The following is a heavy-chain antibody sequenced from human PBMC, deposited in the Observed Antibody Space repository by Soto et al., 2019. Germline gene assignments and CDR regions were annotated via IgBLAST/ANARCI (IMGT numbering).Heavy chain of an antibody. CDR2: IFSNDEK. CDR3: ARIQGYSSPSPYYYGMEV. D-gene: IGHD6-6*01. V-gene: IGHV2-26*01. Sequence: SGPTLVNPTETLTLTCTVSGFSLSNARMGVSWIRQPPGKALEWLAHIFSNDEKSYSTSLKSRLTISKDTSKIQVVLTLTNMDPVDTATYYCARIQGYSSPSPYYYGMEVWGQGT. CDR1: GFSLSNARMG. J-gene: IGHJ6*02.